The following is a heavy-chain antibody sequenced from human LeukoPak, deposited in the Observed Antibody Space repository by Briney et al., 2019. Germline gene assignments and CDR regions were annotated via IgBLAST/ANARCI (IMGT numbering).Heavy chain of an antibody. Sequence: GGSLRLSCAASGFTFRSYGMHWVRQAPGKGLEWVAGTWFDGSNKNYGDSVKDRFTISRDNSKNTLFLEMNSLRGEDTAVYYCARGDLNWKPVRYAMDVWGQGTTVTVSS. J-gene: IGHJ6*02. CDR2: TWFDGSNK. CDR3: ARGDLNWKPVRYAMDV. D-gene: IGHD1-20*01. CDR1: GFTFRSYG. V-gene: IGHV3-33*01.